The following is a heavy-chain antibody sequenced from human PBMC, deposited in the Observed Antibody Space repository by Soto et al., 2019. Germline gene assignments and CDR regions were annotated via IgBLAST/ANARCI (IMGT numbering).Heavy chain of an antibody. CDR3: ARSSSSWDYYGMDV. J-gene: IGHJ6*02. CDR2: IYYSGST. CDR1: GGSISSYY. Sequence: QVQLQESGPGLVKPSETLSLTCTVSGGSISSYYCSWIRQPPGKGLEWIGDIYYSGSTNYNPSLKSRVTISVDTSKNQFSLKLSSVTAAETAVYYCARSSSSWDYYGMDVWGQGTTVTVSS. D-gene: IGHD6-13*01. V-gene: IGHV4-59*01.